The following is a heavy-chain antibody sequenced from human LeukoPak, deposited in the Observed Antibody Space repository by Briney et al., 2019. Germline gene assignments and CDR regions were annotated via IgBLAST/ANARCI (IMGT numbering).Heavy chain of an antibody. CDR1: GGSISSYY. Sequence: SETLSLTCTVSGGSISSYYWTWIRQPPGKGLEWIGYIYYTGSTNYNPSLDSRVTISVDMSKNQVSLNLKYVTAADTAVYYCARGYFDWFLDNWGRGALVTVSS. D-gene: IGHD3-9*01. V-gene: IGHV4-59*01. J-gene: IGHJ4*02. CDR2: IYYTGST. CDR3: ARGYFDWFLDN.